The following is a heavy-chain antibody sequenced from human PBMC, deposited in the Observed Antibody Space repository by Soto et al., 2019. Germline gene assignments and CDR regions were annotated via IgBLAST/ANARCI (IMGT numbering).Heavy chain of an antibody. CDR3: AREDGDTLYSDL. Sequence: QVQLQESGPGLVKPSQTLSLTCSVSGGSISGSNYHWSWIRQPPGKGLEWIGYIYYSGSTHYNPSHKSRXXIXVAXSKNQFSLKLNSVTAADTAVYYCAREDGDTLYSDLWGRGTLVTVSS. CDR2: IYYSGST. CDR1: GGSISGSNYH. J-gene: IGHJ2*01. V-gene: IGHV4-30-4*01.